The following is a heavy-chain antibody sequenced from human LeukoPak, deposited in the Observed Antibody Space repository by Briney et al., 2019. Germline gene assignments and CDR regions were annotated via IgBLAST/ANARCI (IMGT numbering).Heavy chain of an antibody. CDR2: IKQDGSEK. J-gene: IGHJ4*02. CDR1: GFTFSSYW. V-gene: IGHV3-7*03. CDR3: ANSRDGYNFFDY. Sequence: GGSLRLSCATSGFTFSSYWMSWVRQAPGKGLEWVANIKQDGSEKYYVDSVKGRFTISRDNAKNSLYLQMNSLRAEDTAVYYCANSRDGYNFFDYWGQGTLVTVSS. D-gene: IGHD5-24*01.